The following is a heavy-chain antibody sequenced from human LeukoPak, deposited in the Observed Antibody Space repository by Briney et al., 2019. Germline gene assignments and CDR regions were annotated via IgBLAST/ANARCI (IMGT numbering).Heavy chain of an antibody. V-gene: IGHV3-43D*03. CDR1: GFTFDDYA. D-gene: IGHD2-15*01. CDR2: ISWDGGST. J-gene: IGHJ4*02. CDR3: AKGPTTCSGGSCYPYYFDY. Sequence: GGSLRLSCAASGFTFDDYAMHWVRQAPGKGLEWVSLISWDGGSTYYADSVKGLFTISRDNSKNSLYLQMNSLRAEDTALYYCAKGPTTCSGGSCYPYYFDYWGQGTLVTVSS.